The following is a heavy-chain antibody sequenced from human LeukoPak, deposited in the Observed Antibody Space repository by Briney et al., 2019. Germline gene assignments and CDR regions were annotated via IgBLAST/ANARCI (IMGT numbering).Heavy chain of an antibody. CDR3: ARYNWNGDFDY. CDR2: INAGSGNT. J-gene: IGHJ4*02. CDR1: GYTFTSYA. V-gene: IGHV1-3*01. D-gene: IGHD1-20*01. Sequence: GASVKVSCKASGYTFTSYAMHWVRQAPGQRLEWMGWINAGSGNTKFSQKLQGRVTITRDTSASTAYMELSSLKSEDTAVYYYARYNWNGDFDYWGQGTLVTVSS.